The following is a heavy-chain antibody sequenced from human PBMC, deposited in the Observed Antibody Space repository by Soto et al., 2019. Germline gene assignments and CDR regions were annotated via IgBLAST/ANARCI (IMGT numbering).Heavy chain of an antibody. CDR3: ARESEDLTSNFDY. J-gene: IGHJ4*02. CDR2: ISSTTNYI. Sequence: PGGSLRLSCSASGFTFTRYSMNWVRQAPGKGLEWVSSISSTTNYIYYGDSMKGRFTISRDNAKNSLYLEMNSLRAEDTAVYYCARESEDLTSNFDYWGQGTLVTVSS. V-gene: IGHV3-21*06. CDR1: GFTFTRYS.